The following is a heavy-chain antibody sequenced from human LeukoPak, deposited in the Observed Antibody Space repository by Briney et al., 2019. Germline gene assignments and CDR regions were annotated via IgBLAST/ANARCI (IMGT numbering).Heavy chain of an antibody. V-gene: IGHV1-18*01. Sequence: ASVKGSCKASGDTLSSYAINWVRQAPGQGLEWMGWISGYNGHTNYARKFQGRVTMTTDTSTTTAYMELRSLRSDDTAVYYCASRLVVAGTRGWFDRWGQGTMVTVSS. CDR1: GDTLSSYA. D-gene: IGHD6-19*01. CDR2: ISGYNGHT. J-gene: IGHJ5*02. CDR3: ASRLVVAGTRGWFDR.